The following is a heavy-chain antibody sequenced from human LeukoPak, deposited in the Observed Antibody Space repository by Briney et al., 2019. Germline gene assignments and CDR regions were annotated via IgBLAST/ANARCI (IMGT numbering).Heavy chain of an antibody. CDR2: ISSIDGST. D-gene: IGHD1-7*01. J-gene: IGHJ3*02. V-gene: IGHV3-23*01. Sequence: GGSLRLSCAASGFTFSSYGMSWVRQAPGKGLEWVSGISSIDGSTYYADSVKGRFTVSRDNSKNTLYLQMNSLRAEDTAVYYCAKDFSTRNLKGSAFDIWGQGTMVTVSS. CDR3: AKDFSTRNLKGSAFDI. CDR1: GFTFSSYG.